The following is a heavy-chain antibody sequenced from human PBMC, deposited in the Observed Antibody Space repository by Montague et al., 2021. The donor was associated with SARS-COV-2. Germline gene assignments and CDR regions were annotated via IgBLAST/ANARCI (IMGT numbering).Heavy chain of an antibody. J-gene: IGHJ5*02. CDR2: IYYSGTI. CDR3: ARAGYSTGFGWFDP. V-gene: IGHV4-39*01. Sequence: SETLSLTCTVSGGSMNTDSYYCGWIRQPPGRGPEWIATIYYSGTIYYNPSLQSRATISADMSTNQFYLKLTSVTAADTAVYYCARAGYSTGFGWFDPWGQGTLVTVSS. CDR1: GGSMNTDSYY. D-gene: IGHD6-19*01.